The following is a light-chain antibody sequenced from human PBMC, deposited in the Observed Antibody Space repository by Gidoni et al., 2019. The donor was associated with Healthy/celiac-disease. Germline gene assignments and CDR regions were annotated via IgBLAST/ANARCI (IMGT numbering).Light chain of an antibody. CDR3: QQYNSYPLT. J-gene: IGKJ3*01. CDR1: QSISSW. V-gene: IGKV1-5*03. Sequence: DLQMTQSPSTLSASVGDRVTITCRASQSISSWLAWYQQKPGKAPKLLIYKASSLESGVPSRFSGIGSGTGFTLTISSLQPDDFATYYCQQYNSYPLTFGPGTKVDIK. CDR2: KAS.